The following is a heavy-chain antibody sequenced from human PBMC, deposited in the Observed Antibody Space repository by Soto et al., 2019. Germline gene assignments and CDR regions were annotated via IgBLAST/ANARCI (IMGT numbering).Heavy chain of an antibody. J-gene: IGHJ5*02. Sequence: PSETLSLTCAVSGGSITSGNSYSWAWIRQPPGRGLEWIGSISQTGATSYNPSLKSRVSVSLDKSKNQFPLRLSSVTAADMAVYYCARAVSPYFGTWFDPWGQGTLVTVSS. CDR2: ISQTGAT. V-gene: IGHV4-30-2*01. D-gene: IGHD3-10*01. CDR3: ARAVSPYFGTWFDP. CDR1: GGSITSGNSYS.